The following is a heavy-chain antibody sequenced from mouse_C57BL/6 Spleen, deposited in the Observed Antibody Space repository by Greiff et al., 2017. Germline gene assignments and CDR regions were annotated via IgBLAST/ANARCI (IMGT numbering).Heavy chain of an antibody. CDR3: ARRGAGYFDD. Sequence: EVKLQQSGTVLARPGASVKMSCKTSGYTFTSYWMHWVKHRPGQGLDWIGAIYPGTSDTSYNQKFKGKAKLTTVTSASTAYMELSSLTKEDSAVYDCARRGAGYFDDWGTGTTVTVSS. CDR2: IYPGTSDT. V-gene: IGHV1-5*01. CDR1: GYTFTSYW. D-gene: IGHD3-3*01. J-gene: IGHJ1*03.